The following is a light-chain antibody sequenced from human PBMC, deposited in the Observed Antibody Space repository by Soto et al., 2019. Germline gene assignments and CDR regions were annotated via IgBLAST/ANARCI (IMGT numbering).Light chain of an antibody. Sequence: QSVLTQPASESGSPGQSITISCTGTSSDVGGYNSVSWYQQHPGKAPQLMIYDVSYRPSGVSDRFSGSKSGNTASLTVSGLRAEDEADYYCSSYASTATRVFVGGTKVTVL. CDR2: DVS. J-gene: IGLJ3*02. CDR1: SSDVGGYNS. V-gene: IGLV2-14*01. CDR3: SSYASTATRV.